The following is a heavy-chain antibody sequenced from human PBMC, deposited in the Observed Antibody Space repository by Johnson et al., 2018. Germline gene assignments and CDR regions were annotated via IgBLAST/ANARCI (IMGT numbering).Heavy chain of an antibody. J-gene: IGHJ1*01. V-gene: IGHV3-30*03. D-gene: IGHD3-3*01. Sequence: QVQLVESGGGVVQPGRSLRLSCAASGLTFSRDGMHWVRQAPGKGLEWVAFISYDGTNKYYADSVKGRFTISRDNSRNTLYMNMNRLRGEDTAVYYCATGRFLEWLPTNEYFHHWGQGTLVTVSS. CDR2: ISYDGTNK. CDR1: GLTFSRDG. CDR3: ATGRFLEWLPTNEYFHH.